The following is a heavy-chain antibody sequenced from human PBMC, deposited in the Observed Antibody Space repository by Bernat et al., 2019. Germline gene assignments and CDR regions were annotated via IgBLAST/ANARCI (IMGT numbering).Heavy chain of an antibody. V-gene: IGHV5-10-1*03. CDR3: ARGKVPAANFYYGMDV. CDR2: IDSSDSYT. D-gene: IGHD2-2*01. CDR1: GYSFTSYW. Sequence: EVQLVQSGAEVKKPGESLRISCKGSGYSFTSYWISWVRQMPGKGLGWMGRIDSSDSYTNYSPSFQGHVTISADKTINTAYLQGSSLKASDTAMYYCARGKVPAANFYYGMDVWGQGTTVTVSS. J-gene: IGHJ6*02.